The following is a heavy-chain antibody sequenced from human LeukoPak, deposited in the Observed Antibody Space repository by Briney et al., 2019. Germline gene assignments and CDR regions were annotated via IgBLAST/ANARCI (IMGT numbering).Heavy chain of an antibody. CDR1: GYSFSSYW. CDR2: IYPGDSDT. CDR3: ARLGYYYYYYMDV. V-gene: IGHV5-51*01. Sequence: PGESLKISCKASGYSFSSYWIAWVRQMPGKGLAWMGIIYPGDSDTRYSPSFQGQVTISADKSISTAYLQWSSLKASDTAMYYCARLGYYYYYYMDVWGKGTTVTVSS. J-gene: IGHJ6*03. D-gene: IGHD3-16*01.